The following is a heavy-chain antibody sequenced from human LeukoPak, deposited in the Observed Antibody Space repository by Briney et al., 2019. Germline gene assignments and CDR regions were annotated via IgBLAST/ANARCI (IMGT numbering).Heavy chain of an antibody. J-gene: IGHJ4*02. CDR2: IYYSVST. V-gene: IGHV4-39*01. CDR1: GDPISSSRYS. CDR3: ASHYSRYSYCYPFDY. D-gene: IGHD5-18*01. Sequence: SETLSLTCTVYGDPISSSRYSWGRIRQPPGKGLEWIGSIYYSVSTYYNSSLKSRITISVDTSTNQFSLKLSSVTAAATAVYYCASHYSRYSYCYPFDYWGQGTLVTVFS.